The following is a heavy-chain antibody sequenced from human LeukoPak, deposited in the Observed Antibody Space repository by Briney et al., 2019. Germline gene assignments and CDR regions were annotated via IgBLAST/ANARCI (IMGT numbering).Heavy chain of an antibody. D-gene: IGHD4-17*01. Sequence: ASVKFSCKASGYTFTSYAMHWVRQAPGQRLEWMGWINAGNGNTKYSQKFQGRVTITRDTSASTAYMELSSLRSEDTAVYYCTRDGIYGDCDIWGQGTMVTVSS. CDR3: TRDGIYGDCDI. CDR1: GYTFTSYA. J-gene: IGHJ3*02. V-gene: IGHV1-3*01. CDR2: INAGNGNT.